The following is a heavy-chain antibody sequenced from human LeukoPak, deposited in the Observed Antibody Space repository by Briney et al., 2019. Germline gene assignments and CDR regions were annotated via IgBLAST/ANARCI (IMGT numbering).Heavy chain of an antibody. CDR1: GFTFTGYY. CDR3: ARGGTICSGGDCYLNWLDP. Sequence: ASVKVSCKTSGFTFTGYYIHWVRQAPGQRLEWLGWINPTSGGTDYAQKFQGRFTMTRDTSISTAYMDLSSLTSDDTAVYYCARGGTICSGGDCYLNWLDPWGQGTLVTVSS. D-gene: IGHD2-21*02. J-gene: IGHJ5*02. V-gene: IGHV1-2*02. CDR2: INPTSGGT.